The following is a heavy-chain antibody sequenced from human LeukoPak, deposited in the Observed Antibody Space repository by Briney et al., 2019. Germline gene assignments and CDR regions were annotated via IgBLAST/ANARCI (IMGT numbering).Heavy chain of an antibody. CDR3: AREDYGDYGTPYYYYGMGV. CDR2: INPNSGGT. J-gene: IGHJ6*02. V-gene: IGHV1-2*02. CDR1: GYTFTGYY. Sequence: GASVKVSCKASGYTFTGYYMHWVRQAPGQGLEWMGWINPNSGGTNYAQKFQGRVTMTRDTSISTAYMELSRLRSDDTAVYYCAREDYGDYGTPYYYYGMGVWGQGTTVTVSS. D-gene: IGHD4-17*01.